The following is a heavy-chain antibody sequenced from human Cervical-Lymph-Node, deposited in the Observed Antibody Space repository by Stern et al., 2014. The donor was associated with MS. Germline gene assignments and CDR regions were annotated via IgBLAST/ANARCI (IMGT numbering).Heavy chain of an antibody. CDR3: ARDLSGIGYYDY. Sequence: AQLVESGAEVKKPGSPVRVSCKASGGTFTTYAISWVRQAPGQGLEWMGGIIPMSGTKKYAQKFQGRVTITAYASTTTAYMELSSLKFDDTAVYYCARDLSGIGYYDYWGQGTLVAVSS. CDR1: GGTFTTYA. CDR2: IIPMSGTK. J-gene: IGHJ4*02. D-gene: IGHD3-22*01. V-gene: IGHV1-69*01.